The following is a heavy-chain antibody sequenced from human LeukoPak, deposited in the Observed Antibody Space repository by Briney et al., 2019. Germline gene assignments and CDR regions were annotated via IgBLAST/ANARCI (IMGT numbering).Heavy chain of an antibody. Sequence: PGGSLRLSRAASGFTFSSYAMSWVRQAPGKGLEWVAAISGSGGSTYYADSVKGRFTISRDNSKNTLYLQMNSLRAEDTAVYYCAKAGDSSSWYYFDYWGQGTLVTVSS. D-gene: IGHD6-13*01. CDR1: GFTFSSYA. CDR3: AKAGDSSSWYYFDY. V-gene: IGHV3-23*01. CDR2: ISGSGGST. J-gene: IGHJ4*02.